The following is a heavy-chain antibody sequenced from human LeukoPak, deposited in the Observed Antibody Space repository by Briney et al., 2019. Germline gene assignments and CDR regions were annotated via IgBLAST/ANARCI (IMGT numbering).Heavy chain of an antibody. CDR3: ARGGARGSSAFDI. D-gene: IGHD3-10*01. J-gene: IGHJ3*02. Sequence: PWETLSLTCTVSGDSISAFYWSWIRQPPGKGLEWIGYIYYSGSTNYNPSLKSRVTISIETSKNPFSLKLRSVTAADTAVYYCARGGARGSSAFDIWGQGTMVTVSS. V-gene: IGHV4-59*01. CDR1: GDSISAFY. CDR2: IYYSGST.